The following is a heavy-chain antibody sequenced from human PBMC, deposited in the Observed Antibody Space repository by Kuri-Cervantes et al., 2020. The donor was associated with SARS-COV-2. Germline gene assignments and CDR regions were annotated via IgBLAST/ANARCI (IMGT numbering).Heavy chain of an antibody. Sequence: SVKVSCKASGGTFSSYAISWVRQAPGQGLEWMGGIIPIFGTANYAQKFQGRVTITTDESTSTAYMELSSLRPEDTAVYYCARVKDSSSSYFDYWGQGTLVTVSS. CDR3: ARVKDSSSSYFDY. J-gene: IGHJ4*02. CDR2: IIPIFGTA. D-gene: IGHD6-6*01. V-gene: IGHV1-69*05. CDR1: GGTFSSYA.